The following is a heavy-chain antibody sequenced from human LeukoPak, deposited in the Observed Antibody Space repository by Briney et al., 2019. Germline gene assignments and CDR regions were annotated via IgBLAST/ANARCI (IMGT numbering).Heavy chain of an antibody. J-gene: IGHJ4*02. D-gene: IGHD5-12*01. CDR1: GGSISTYY. CDR2: IYHSGST. V-gene: IGHV4-59*01. Sequence: SETLSLTCTLSGGSISTYYWSWIRQPPGKGLEWIGYIYHSGSTNYNPSLKSRVTISVDTSKNQFSLKLGSVTAADTAVYYCARGGGYASPIGYWGQEALVTVSS. CDR3: ARGGGYASPIGY.